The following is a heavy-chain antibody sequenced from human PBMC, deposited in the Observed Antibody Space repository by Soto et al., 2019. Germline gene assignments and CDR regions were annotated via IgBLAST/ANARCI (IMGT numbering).Heavy chain of an antibody. CDR1: GGTFSSYT. CDR3: VRDWESTTQTWGFGDS. Sequence: QVQVVQSGAEVKKPGSSVKVSCKASGGTFSSYTITWVRQAPGQGLEWLGRIIPIFGVTNYAQKFQDRVTITADRSTTTAYMELSRLRSEDTAVYYCVRDWESTTQTWGFGDSWGHGTLVTVSS. CDR2: IIPIFGVT. V-gene: IGHV1-69*08. J-gene: IGHJ5*01. D-gene: IGHD1-1*01.